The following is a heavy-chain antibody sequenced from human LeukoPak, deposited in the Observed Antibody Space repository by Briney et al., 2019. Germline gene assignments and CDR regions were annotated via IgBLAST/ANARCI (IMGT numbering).Heavy chain of an antibody. CDR3: TALGIAAAGMDY. CDR1: GFTFSGSA. V-gene: IGHV3-73*01. CDR2: IRSRANSYAT. J-gene: IGHJ4*02. D-gene: IGHD6-13*01. Sequence: GGSLRLSCAASGFTFSGSAIHWVRQASGKGLEWLGRIRSRANSYATAYGASVEGRFTISRDDSKNTAYLQMNSLITEDTAVYFCTALGIAAAGMDYWGQGTLVTVSS.